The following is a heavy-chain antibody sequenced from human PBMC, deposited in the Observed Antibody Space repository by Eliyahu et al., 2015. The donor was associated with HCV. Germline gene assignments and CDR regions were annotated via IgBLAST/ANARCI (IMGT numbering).Heavy chain of an antibody. D-gene: IGHD6-13*01. V-gene: IGHV3-23*01. CDR3: AKPPSTSWYAFDI. Sequence: EVQLLESGGGLVQPGGSLRLSCXASGFXFSSHAMTWVRQAPGKGLEWVSAISSSGGSTYYADSVKGRFTVSRDNSKYTLYLQMSSLRAEDTAVYYCAKPPSTSWYAFDIWGQGTMVTVSS. CDR1: GFXFSSHA. J-gene: IGHJ3*02. CDR2: ISSSGGST.